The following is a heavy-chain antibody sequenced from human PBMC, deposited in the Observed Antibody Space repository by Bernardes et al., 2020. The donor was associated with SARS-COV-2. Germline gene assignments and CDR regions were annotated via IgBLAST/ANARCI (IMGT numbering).Heavy chain of an antibody. D-gene: IGHD3-22*01. Sequence: SETLSLTCTVSGGSISSYYWSWIRQPPGKGLEWIGYIYYSGSSNYNPSLKSRVTISVDTSKNQFSLKLSSVTAADTAVYYCARGPRGAGTRDSSGYYENYYYYGMDVWGQGTTVTVSS. J-gene: IGHJ6*02. V-gene: IGHV4-59*01. CDR2: IYYSGSS. CDR1: GGSISSYY. CDR3: ARGPRGAGTRDSSGYYENYYYYGMDV.